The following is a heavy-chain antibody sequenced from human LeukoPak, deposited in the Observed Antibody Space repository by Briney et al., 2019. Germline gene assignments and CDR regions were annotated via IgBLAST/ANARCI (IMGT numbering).Heavy chain of an antibody. CDR1: GFTFSSYS. CDR2: ISSSSSYI. D-gene: IGHD2-2*01. V-gene: IGHV3-21*01. Sequence: GGSLRLSCAASGFTFSSYSMNWVRQAPGKGLEWVSSISSSSSYIYYADSVKGRFTVSRDNAKNSLYLQMNSLRAEDTAVYYCARDAVPAASYYYYGMDVWGQGTTVTVSS. CDR3: ARDAVPAASYYYYGMDV. J-gene: IGHJ6*02.